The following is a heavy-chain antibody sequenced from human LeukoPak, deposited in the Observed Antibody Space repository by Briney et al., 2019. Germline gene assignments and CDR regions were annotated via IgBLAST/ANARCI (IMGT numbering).Heavy chain of an antibody. D-gene: IGHD6-19*01. V-gene: IGHV7-4-1*02. J-gene: IGHJ4*02. CDR3: AREYIAVASKIDFDY. CDR1: GYTFTSYA. CDR2: INTNTGNP. Sequence: ASVKVSCKASGYTFTSYAMNWVRQAPGQGLEWMGWINTNTGNPTYAQGFTGRFVFSLDTSVSTAYLQISSLKAEDTAVYYCAREYIAVASKIDFDYWSQGTLVTVSS.